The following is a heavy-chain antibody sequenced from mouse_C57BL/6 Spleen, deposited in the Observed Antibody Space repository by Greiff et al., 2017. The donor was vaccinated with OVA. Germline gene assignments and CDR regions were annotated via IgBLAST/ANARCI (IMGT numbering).Heavy chain of an antibody. CDR1: GYTFTSYW. J-gene: IGHJ1*03. D-gene: IGHD1-1*01. V-gene: IGHV1-72*01. CDR2: IDPNSGGT. CDR3: ARREDGSSSYWYFDV. Sequence: QVQLKQPGAELVKPGASVKLSCKASGYTFTSYWMHWVKQRPGRGLEWIGRIDPNSGGTKYNEKFKSKATLTVDKPSSTAYMQLSSLTSEDSAVYYCARREDGSSSYWYFDVWGTGTTVTVSS.